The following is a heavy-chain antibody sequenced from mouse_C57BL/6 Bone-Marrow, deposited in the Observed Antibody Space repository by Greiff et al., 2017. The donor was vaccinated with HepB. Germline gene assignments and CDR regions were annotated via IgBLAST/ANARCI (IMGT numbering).Heavy chain of an antibody. J-gene: IGHJ4*01. CDR1: GYSITSGYY. Sequence: EVHLVESGPGLVKPSQSLSLTCSVTGYSITSGYYWNWIRQFPGNKLEWMGYISYDGSNNYNPSLKNRISITRDTSKNQFFLKLNSVTTEDTATYYCARLEVSGLRYYAMDYWGQGTSVTVSS. CDR2: ISYDGSN. V-gene: IGHV3-6*01. CDR3: ARLEVSGLRYYAMDY. D-gene: IGHD2-4*01.